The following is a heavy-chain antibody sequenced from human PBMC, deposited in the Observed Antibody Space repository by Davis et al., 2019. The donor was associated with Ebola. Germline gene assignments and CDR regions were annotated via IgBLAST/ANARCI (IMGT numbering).Heavy chain of an antibody. CDR3: ARDHENDFWRLMEMATIPTY. D-gene: IGHD5-24*01. Sequence: ASVKVSCKVFGYTLTELSMHWVRQAPGQGLEWMGYFDPEDGEALYAQKFQGRVTMTTDTSTSTAYMELKSLRSDDTAVYYCARDHENDFWRLMEMATIPTYWGQGTLVTVS. CDR2: FDPEDGEA. J-gene: IGHJ4*02. CDR1: GYTLTELS. V-gene: IGHV1-24*01.